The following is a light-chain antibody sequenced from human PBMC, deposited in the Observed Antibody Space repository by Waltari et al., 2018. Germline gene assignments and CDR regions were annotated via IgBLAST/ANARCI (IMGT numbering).Light chain of an antibody. CDR3: ATWDRWLSIGV. J-gene: IGLJ3*02. V-gene: IGLV1-51*01. CDR2: ENY. CDR1: PTIADNY. Sequence: QSVLTQPPSVSAAPGQKVSISGSSSPTIADNYASWYQQLPRAPPKLLIYENYKRPSGIPDRFSGSKSGTSATLDISELQTGDEADYYCATWDRWLSIGVFGGGTKLTVL.